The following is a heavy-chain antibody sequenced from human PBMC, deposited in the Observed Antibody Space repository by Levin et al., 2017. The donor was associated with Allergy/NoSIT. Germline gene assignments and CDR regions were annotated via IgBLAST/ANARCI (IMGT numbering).Heavy chain of an antibody. CDR3: ARDFFG. CDR2: ISWNSGII. D-gene: IGHD3-3*01. Sequence: PGGSLRLSCAASGFNFDDYAMHWVRQAPGKGLEWVAGISWNSGIIDYADSVKGRFTISRDNAKKSLYLQMNSLRLEDTAFYYCARDFFGWGQGTLVTVSS. CDR1: GFNFDDYA. V-gene: IGHV3-9*01. J-gene: IGHJ4*02.